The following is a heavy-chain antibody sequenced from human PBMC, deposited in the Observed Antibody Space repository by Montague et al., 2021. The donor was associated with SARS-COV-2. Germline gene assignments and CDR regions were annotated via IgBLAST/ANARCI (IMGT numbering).Heavy chain of an antibody. V-gene: IGHV4-39*02. CDR1: SGSIISIGYY. Sequence: SETLSLTCSVSSGSIISIGYYWGWIPQPQGKELVWIGNICYSGTTNYNPSLQSRGTISVDTSKNHLSLRLSSMTAADTAVYFCARGMIRGVTTPFDYWGQGSQVTVSS. J-gene: IGHJ4*02. D-gene: IGHD3-10*01. CDR2: ICYSGTT. CDR3: ARGMIRGVTTPFDY.